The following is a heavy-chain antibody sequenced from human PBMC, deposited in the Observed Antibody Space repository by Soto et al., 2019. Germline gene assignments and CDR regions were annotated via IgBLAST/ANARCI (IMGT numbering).Heavy chain of an antibody. CDR1: SGSISSSNW. CDR2: IYHSGST. Sequence: QVQLQESGPGLVKPSGTLSLTCAVSSGSISSSNWWRWVRQPPGKGLEWIGEIYHSGSTNYNPSLKSRYTISVDNSKNHFSLKLSSVTAADTAVYYCAKVTKYYDMLAGYGNYGYGFDPWGQGTLVTVSS. V-gene: IGHV4-4*02. CDR3: AKVTKYYDMLAGYGNYGYGFDP. J-gene: IGHJ5*02. D-gene: IGHD3-9*01.